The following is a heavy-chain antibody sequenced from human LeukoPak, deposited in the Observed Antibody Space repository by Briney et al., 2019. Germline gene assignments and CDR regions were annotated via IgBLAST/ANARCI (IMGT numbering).Heavy chain of an antibody. CDR3: ANPQSRGYDYLDY. Sequence: GGSLRLSCAASGXTVSGSYMTWVRQAPGKGLEWVAVISIDGSEKYYADSVKGRFTISRDNSKNTLYLQMNSLRGDDTAVYYCANPQSRGYDYLDYWGQGTLVTVSS. V-gene: IGHV3-30*18. J-gene: IGHJ4*02. CDR1: GXTVSGSY. CDR2: ISIDGSEK. D-gene: IGHD5-12*01.